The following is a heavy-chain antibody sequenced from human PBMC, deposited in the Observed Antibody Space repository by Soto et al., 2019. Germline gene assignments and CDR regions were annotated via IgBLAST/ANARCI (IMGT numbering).Heavy chain of an antibody. CDR2: IDKSAESA. V-gene: IGHV3-23*01. CDR3: AKAGGVIDDTTVYRQIDY. CDR1: EFTLSSYA. D-gene: IGHD2-8*02. J-gene: IGHJ4*02. Sequence: PGGSLRLSCAASEFTLSSYAMSWVRQAPGKGLEWVSGIDKSAESAFYADSVKGRFTISRDNSKNTLYLQMNSLRVEDTAVYYCAKAGGVIDDTTVYRQIDYWGQGTLVTVSS.